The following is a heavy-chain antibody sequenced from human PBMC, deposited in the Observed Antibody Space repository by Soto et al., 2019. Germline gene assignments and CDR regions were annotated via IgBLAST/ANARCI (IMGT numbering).Heavy chain of an antibody. CDR3: ARADLSNYSWFDP. V-gene: IGHV4-31*03. CDR1: GGSISSGGYY. D-gene: IGHD4-4*01. CDR2: IYYSGST. Sequence: PSETLFLTCTVSGGSISSGGYYWSWIRQHPGKGLEWIGYIYYSGSTYYNPSLKSRVTISVDTSKNQFSLKLSSVTAADTAVYYCARADLSNYSWFDPWGQGTLVTVSS. J-gene: IGHJ5*02.